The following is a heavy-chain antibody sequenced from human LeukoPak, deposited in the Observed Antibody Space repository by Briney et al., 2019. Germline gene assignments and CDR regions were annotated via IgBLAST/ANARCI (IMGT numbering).Heavy chain of an antibody. Sequence: PSETLSLTCAVYGGSFSGYYWSWIRQPPGKGLEWIGEINHSGSTNYNPSLKSRVTISVDTSKNQFSLKLSSVTAADTAVYYCARDYGDSKSGFDWGQGTLVTVSS. V-gene: IGHV4-34*01. D-gene: IGHD4-17*01. CDR1: GGSFSGYY. CDR2: INHSGST. CDR3: ARDYGDSKSGFD. J-gene: IGHJ4*02.